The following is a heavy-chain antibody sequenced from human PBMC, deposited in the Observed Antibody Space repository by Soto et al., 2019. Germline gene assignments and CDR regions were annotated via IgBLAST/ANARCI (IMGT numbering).Heavy chain of an antibody. CDR2: LCYSGST. CDR3: AGDFPGRDY. J-gene: IGHJ4*02. CDR1: GGSIRSYY. V-gene: IGHV4-59*01. Sequence: QVQLQESGPGLVKPSETLSLTCTVSGGSIRSYYWSWIRQPPGKGLEWIGHLCYSGSTNYNPSLKSRVTISLDTSKNQFSLKLTSVTAADTAVYYCAGDFPGRDYWGQGTLVTVSS.